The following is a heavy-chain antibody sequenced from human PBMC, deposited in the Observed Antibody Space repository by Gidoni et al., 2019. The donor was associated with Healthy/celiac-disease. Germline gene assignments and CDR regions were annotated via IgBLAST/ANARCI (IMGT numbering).Heavy chain of an antibody. D-gene: IGHD2-2*01. CDR3: ASFPLVVPAAKGVVGY. J-gene: IGHJ4*02. Sequence: QVQLQESAPGMVKPSETLSLTCTVSGGSISSYYWSWIRQPPGKGLEWIGYIYYSGSTNYNPSLKSRVTISVDTSKNQFSLKLSSVTAADTAVYYCASFPLVVPAAKGVVGYWGQGTLVTVSS. CDR2: IYYSGST. V-gene: IGHV4-59*01. CDR1: GGSISSYY.